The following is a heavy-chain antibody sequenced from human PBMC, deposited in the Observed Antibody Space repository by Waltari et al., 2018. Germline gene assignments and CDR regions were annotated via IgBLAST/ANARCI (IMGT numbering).Heavy chain of an antibody. CDR3: VREKVGGTFDY. Sequence: QVQLVQSGAEVKKPGASVKVSCKASGYTFTTYYMHWVRQVPGQGLEWLGIVLPSGDTNYAQNFRGRVTMTRDTSTNTVYMDLSSLRSEDTAVYYCVREKVGGTFDYWGQGTLVTVSS. J-gene: IGHJ4*02. CDR1: GYTFTTYY. V-gene: IGHV1-46*01. CDR2: VLPSGDT.